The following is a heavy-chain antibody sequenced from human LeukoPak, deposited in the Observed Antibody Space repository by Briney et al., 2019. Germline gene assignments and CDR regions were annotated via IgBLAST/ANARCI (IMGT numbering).Heavy chain of an antibody. CDR1: GFTFSSYA. CDR3: VKGRLGGSGWYRGLDP. D-gene: IGHD6-19*01. Sequence: PAGSLRLSCSASGFTFSSYAMHWVRQAPGQGLEYVSAISSNGGSTYYADSVKGRSTISRDNSKNTLYLQMSSLRAEDTAVYYCVKGRLGGSGWYRGLDPWGQGTLVTVSS. V-gene: IGHV3-64D*09. CDR2: ISSNGGST. J-gene: IGHJ5*02.